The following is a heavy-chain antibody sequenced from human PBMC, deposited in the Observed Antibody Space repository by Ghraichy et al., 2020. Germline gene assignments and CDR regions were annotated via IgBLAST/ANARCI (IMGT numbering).Heavy chain of an antibody. Sequence: GGSLRLSCAASGFTFSSYAMSWVRQAPGKGLEWVSAISGSGGSTYYADSVKGRFTISRDNSKNTLYLQMNSLRAEDTAVYYCAKWGGQLLSRHYFDYWGQGTLVTVSS. J-gene: IGHJ4*02. D-gene: IGHD2-2*01. V-gene: IGHV3-23*01. CDR2: ISGSGGST. CDR1: GFTFSSYA. CDR3: AKWGGQLLSRHYFDY.